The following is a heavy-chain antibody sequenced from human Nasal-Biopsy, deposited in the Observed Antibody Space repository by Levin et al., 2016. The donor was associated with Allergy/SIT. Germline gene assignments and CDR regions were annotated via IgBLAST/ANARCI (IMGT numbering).Heavy chain of an antibody. V-gene: IGHV4-39*01. CDR3: ARSTTRLGAPTDH. CDR2: VFYTGST. J-gene: IGHJ4*02. D-gene: IGHD1-1*01. CDR1: GDSINSYYYY. Sequence: SETLSLTCSVSGDSINSYYYYWDWIRQSPGKGLEWVGNVFYTGSTFYNPSLIGRVTISIDTSRNQFSLTLNSVTAADTSIYYCARSTTRLGAPTDHWGQGILAIVSS.